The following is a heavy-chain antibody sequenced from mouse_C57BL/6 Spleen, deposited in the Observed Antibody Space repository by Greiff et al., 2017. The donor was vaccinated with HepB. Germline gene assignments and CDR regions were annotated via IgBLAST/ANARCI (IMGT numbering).Heavy chain of an antibody. J-gene: IGHJ2*01. CDR1: GYTFTDYY. CDR3: ARGYGSRYYFDY. V-gene: IGHV1-76*01. Sequence: QVQLQQSGAELVRPGASVKLSCKASGYTFTDYYINWVKQRPGQGLEWIARIYPGSGNTYYNEKFKGKATLTAEKSSSTAYMQLSSLTSEDSAVYFCARGYGSRYYFDYWGQGTTLTVSS. CDR2: IYPGSGNT. D-gene: IGHD1-1*01.